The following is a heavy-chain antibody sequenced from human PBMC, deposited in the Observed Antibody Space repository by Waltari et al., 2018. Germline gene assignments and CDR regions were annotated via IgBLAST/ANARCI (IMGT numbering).Heavy chain of an antibody. V-gene: IGHV4-34*01. J-gene: IGHJ4*02. CDR3: ARVEGFNYDYVWGSYRYAEVGYDY. D-gene: IGHD3-16*02. CDR1: GGSFSGYY. Sequence: QVQLQQWGAGLLKPSETLSLTCAVYGGSFSGYYWSWIRQPPGKGLEWIGEINHSGSTNYNPSLKSRVTISVDTSKNQFSLKLSSVTAADTAVYYCARVEGFNYDYVWGSYRYAEVGYDYWGQGTLVTVSS. CDR2: INHSGST.